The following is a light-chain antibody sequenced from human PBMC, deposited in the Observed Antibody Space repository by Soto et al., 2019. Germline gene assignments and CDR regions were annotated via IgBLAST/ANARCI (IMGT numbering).Light chain of an antibody. CDR3: QQSYRTTWT. V-gene: IGKV1-39*01. J-gene: IGKJ1*01. CDR1: QGISTY. CDR2: AAS. Sequence: DIQMTQSPSSLSASVGDRVTITCRASQGISTYLNWYQQKPGKAPKLLIYAASSLQSGVPSRFSGSGSETDFTLTISSRQPEDFATYSCQQSYRTTWTFGQGTKVDIK.